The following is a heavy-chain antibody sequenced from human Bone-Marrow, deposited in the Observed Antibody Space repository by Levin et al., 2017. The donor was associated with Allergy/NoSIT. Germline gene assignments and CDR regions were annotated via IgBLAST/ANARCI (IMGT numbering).Heavy chain of an antibody. J-gene: IGHJ3*02. Sequence: ASVKVSCKASGYSFTGFYLHWIRQAPRQGLEWMGWISPISGGTNYAQKFQGRVTMSRDTSISTAYMELSRLRSDDTAVYYCSRRPHYYDSSGYYGSHAFDIWGQGTMVTVSS. CDR1: GYSFTGFY. CDR3: SRRPHYYDSSGYYGSHAFDI. CDR2: ISPISGGT. D-gene: IGHD3-22*01. V-gene: IGHV1-2*02.